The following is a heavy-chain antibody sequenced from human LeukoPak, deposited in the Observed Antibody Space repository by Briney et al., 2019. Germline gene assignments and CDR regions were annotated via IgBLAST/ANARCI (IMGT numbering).Heavy chain of an antibody. J-gene: IGHJ2*01. D-gene: IGHD6-19*01. Sequence: PSETLSLTCTVSGGSISSYYWSWIRQPPGKGLEWIGSIYHSGSTYYNPSLKSRVTISVDTSKNQFSLKLSSVTAADTAVYYCGRRRYGSGWNDWYFDLWGRGTLVTVSS. CDR1: GGSISSYY. V-gene: IGHV4-59*04. CDR3: GRRRYGSGWNDWYFDL. CDR2: IYHSGST.